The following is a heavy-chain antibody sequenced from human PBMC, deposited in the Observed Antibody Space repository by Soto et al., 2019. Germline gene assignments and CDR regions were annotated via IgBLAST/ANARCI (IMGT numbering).Heavy chain of an antibody. V-gene: IGHV1-69*02. CDR1: GGTFSSYT. Sequence: QVQLVQSGAEVKKPGSSVKVSCKASGGTFSSYTISWVRQAPGQGLEWMGRIIPILGIANYAQKFQGRVTITADKSTSTAYRELSSLRSEDTAVYYCEVATEDYYYGMDVWGQGTTVTVSS. J-gene: IGHJ6*02. D-gene: IGHD5-12*01. CDR2: IIPILGIA. CDR3: EVATEDYYYGMDV.